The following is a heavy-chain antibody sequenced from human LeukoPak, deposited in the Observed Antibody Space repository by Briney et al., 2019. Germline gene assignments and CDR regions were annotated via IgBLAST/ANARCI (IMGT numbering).Heavy chain of an antibody. CDR2: ISYDGSNK. Sequence: GGPLRLSCVASGFTLSSRDWMTWVRQAPGEGLEGVAVISYDGSNKFYTDTVKGRFTISRDNSKNTLYLQMNSLRAGDTAVFYCARGRKRHFWSGSQNSWFDPWGQGALVTVSS. V-gene: IGHV3-30*03. CDR1: GFTLSSRDW. CDR3: ARGRKRHFWSGSQNSWFDP. D-gene: IGHD3-3*02. J-gene: IGHJ5*02.